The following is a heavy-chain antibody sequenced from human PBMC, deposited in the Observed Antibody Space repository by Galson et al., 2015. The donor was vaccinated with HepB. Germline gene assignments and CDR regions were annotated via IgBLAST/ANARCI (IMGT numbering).Heavy chain of an antibody. CDR1: GFTFSDYA. CDR2: ISGSGRST. CDR3: ARDQPPYYYDSSGFYLRH. J-gene: IGHJ1*01. V-gene: IGHV3-23*01. Sequence: SLRLSCAASGFTFSDYAMSWVRQAPGKGLEWVSAISGSGRSTYYADSVKGRFTIPRDTSRNTVSLQMNGLRADDTAVYYCARDQPPYYYDSSGFYLRHWGQGTRVTVSS. D-gene: IGHD3-22*01.